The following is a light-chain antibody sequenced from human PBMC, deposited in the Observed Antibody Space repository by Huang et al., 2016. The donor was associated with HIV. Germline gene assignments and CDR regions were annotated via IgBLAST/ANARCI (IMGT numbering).Light chain of an antibody. CDR1: ESLVYSDGNTS. J-gene: IGKJ3*01. CDR2: KVS. V-gene: IGKV2-30*01. Sequence: DVVMTQSPLSLPVTLGQPASISCRSSESLVYSDGNTSLNWFQQRPGQSPRRLIYKVSIRDSGVPDRFSGSGSGTNFTLKISRVEAEDVGIYYCMQGSHWPPTFGPGTKVDFK. CDR3: MQGSHWPPT.